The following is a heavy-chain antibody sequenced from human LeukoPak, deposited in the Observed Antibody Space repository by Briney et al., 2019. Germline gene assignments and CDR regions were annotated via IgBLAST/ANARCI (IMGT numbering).Heavy chain of an antibody. CDR1: GGSISSSSSY. CDR3: ARRGGGLLAVAGFFDY. D-gene: IGHD6-19*01. Sequence: SETLSLTCTVSGGSISSSSSYWAWIRQPPGKGLEWIGSIYYSGSTYYNPSLKSRVTISVDTSKNQFSLKLNSVTAADTAVYYCARRGGGLLAVAGFFDYWGQGTLVTVSS. CDR2: IYYSGST. J-gene: IGHJ4*02. V-gene: IGHV4-39*01.